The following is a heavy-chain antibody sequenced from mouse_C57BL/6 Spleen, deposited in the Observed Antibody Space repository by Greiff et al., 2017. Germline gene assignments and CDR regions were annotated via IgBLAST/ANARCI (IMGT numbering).Heavy chain of an antibody. Sequence: VQLQQSGAELVRPGTSVKVSCKASGYAFTNYLIEWVKQRPGQGLEWIGVINPGSGGTNYNEKFKGKATLTADKSSSTAYMQLSSLTSEDSAVYFCANSSNYAMDYWGQGTSVTDSS. J-gene: IGHJ4*01. CDR1: GYAFTNYL. V-gene: IGHV1-54*01. CDR3: ANSSNYAMDY. CDR2: INPGSGGT. D-gene: IGHD3-2*02.